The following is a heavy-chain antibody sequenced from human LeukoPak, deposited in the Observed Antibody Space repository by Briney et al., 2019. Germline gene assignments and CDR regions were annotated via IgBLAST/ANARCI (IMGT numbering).Heavy chain of an antibody. V-gene: IGHV4-59*12. CDR3: ARRIASFVLWF. CDR2: VYYSGST. CDR1: GASISSYY. J-gene: IGHJ4*02. Sequence: PSETLSLTCAVSGASISSYYWSWIRQPPGKGLEWIGYVYYSGSTKYNPSLKSRVTISVDTSKNQFSLKLSSVTAADTAVYYCARRIASFVLWFGDQGTLVTVSS. D-gene: IGHD3-10*01.